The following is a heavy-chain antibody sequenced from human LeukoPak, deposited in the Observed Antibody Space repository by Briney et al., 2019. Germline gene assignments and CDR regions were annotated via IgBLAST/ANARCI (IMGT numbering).Heavy chain of an antibody. Sequence: GASVKVSCKASGYTFTGYYMHWVRQAPGQGLEWMGWINPNSGGTNYAQKFQGRVTMTRDTSISTAYMELSRLRSDDTAVYYCARDSILARYLAEGAPNDAFDIWGQGTMVTVSS. D-gene: IGHD2-21*01. V-gene: IGHV1-2*02. CDR2: INPNSGGT. CDR3: ARDSILARYLAEGAPNDAFDI. J-gene: IGHJ3*02. CDR1: GYTFTGYY.